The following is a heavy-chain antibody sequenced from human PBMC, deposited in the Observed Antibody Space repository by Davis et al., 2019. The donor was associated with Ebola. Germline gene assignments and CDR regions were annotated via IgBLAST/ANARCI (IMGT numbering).Heavy chain of an antibody. CDR2: ISAYNGNT. Sequence: ASVKVSCKASGYTFTSYGISWVRPAPGQGLEWMGWISAYNGNTNYAQKLQVRVTVTTDTSTSTAYMELRSLRSDDTAVYYCARDITMVQGPLGWFDPWGQGTLVTVSS. V-gene: IGHV1-18*01. D-gene: IGHD3-10*01. CDR1: GYTFTSYG. J-gene: IGHJ5*02. CDR3: ARDITMVQGPLGWFDP.